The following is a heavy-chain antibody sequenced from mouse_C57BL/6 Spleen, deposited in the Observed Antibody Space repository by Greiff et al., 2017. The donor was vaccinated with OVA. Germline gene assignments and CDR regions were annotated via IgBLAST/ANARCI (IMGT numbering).Heavy chain of an antibody. CDR2: ISYDGSN. D-gene: IGHD2-1*01. Sequence: EVQLVESGPGLVKPSQSLSLTCSVTGYSITSGYYWNWIRQFPGNKLEWMGYISYDGSNNYNPSLKNRISITRDTSKNQFFLKLNSVTTEDTATYYCAREDGKDAMDYWGQGTSVTVSS. V-gene: IGHV3-6*01. CDR3: AREDGKDAMDY. J-gene: IGHJ4*01. CDR1: GYSITSGYY.